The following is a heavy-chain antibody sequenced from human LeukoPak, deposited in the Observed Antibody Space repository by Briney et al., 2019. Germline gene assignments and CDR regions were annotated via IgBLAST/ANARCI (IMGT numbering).Heavy chain of an antibody. CDR3: ARVAGYSSSWYRFDY. J-gene: IGHJ4*02. CDR1: GFTFSSYE. D-gene: IGHD6-13*01. V-gene: IGHV3-48*03. CDR2: ISSSGSTI. Sequence: GGSLRLSCAASGFTFSSYEMNWVRQAPGKGREWVSYISSSGSTIYYADSVKGRFTISRDNAKNSLYLQMNSLRAEDTAVYYCARVAGYSSSWYRFDYWGQGTLVTVSS.